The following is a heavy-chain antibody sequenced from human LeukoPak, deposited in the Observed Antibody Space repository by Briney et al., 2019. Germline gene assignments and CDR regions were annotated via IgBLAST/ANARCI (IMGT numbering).Heavy chain of an antibody. V-gene: IGHV1-24*01. CDR3: ARDVASSGYYWD. D-gene: IGHD3-22*01. Sequence: ASVKVSCKVSGYTLTELSMHWVRQAPGKGLEWMGGFDPEDGETIYAQKFQGRVTMTEDTSTDTAYMELSSLSSEDTAVYYCARDVASSGYYWDWGQGTLVTVSS. CDR1: GYTLTELS. CDR2: FDPEDGET. J-gene: IGHJ4*02.